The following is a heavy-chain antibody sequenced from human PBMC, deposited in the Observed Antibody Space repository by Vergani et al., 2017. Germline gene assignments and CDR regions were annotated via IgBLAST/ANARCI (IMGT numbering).Heavy chain of an antibody. CDR1: GDSISSNNC. J-gene: IGHJ4*02. Sequence: QVQLQQWGAGVVKPSGTLSLTCAVSGDSISSNNCWTWVRQPPGKGLEWIGEICHTEDTKYSPSLKSRVTVSVDESRNLFSLRLNSVTAADTAVYYCATIGYRRWGYYFDYWGQGILVTVSS. V-gene: IGHV4-4*02. D-gene: IGHD2-2*02. CDR2: ICHTEDT. CDR3: ATIGYRRWGYYFDY.